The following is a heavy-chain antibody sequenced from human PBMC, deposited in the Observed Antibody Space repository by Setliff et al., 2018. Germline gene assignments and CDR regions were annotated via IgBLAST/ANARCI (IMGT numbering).Heavy chain of an antibody. CDR3: RVWVDMIEVDS. Sequence: PSETLSLTCTVSGDSITSGSVYWSWIRQPAGKGLEWIGRIFPTGTTNYNPDLKSRVTMSVDTSKNQFSLKLTSVTAADTAVYYCRVWVDMIEVDSWAQGTLVTVSS. V-gene: IGHV4-61*02. D-gene: IGHD3-22*01. CDR2: IFPTGTT. CDR1: GDSITSGSVY. J-gene: IGHJ4*02.